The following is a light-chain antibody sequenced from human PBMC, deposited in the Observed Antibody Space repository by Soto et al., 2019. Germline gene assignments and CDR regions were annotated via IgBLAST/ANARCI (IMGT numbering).Light chain of an antibody. V-gene: IGKV3-20*01. J-gene: IGKJ3*01. CDR1: QSINNRY. CDR2: AAS. Sequence: EIVLTQSPGTLSLSPGERATLSCRASQSINNRYLAWYQQKPGQAPRLLIYAASSRATGIPDRFSGSGSGTDFTLTISRLEHEDCAVYYCQQFGSSPGFTFGPGTKVDIK. CDR3: QQFGSSPGFT.